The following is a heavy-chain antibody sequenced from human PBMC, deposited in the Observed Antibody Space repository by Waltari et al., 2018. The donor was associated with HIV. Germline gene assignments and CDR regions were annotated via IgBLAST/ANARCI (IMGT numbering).Heavy chain of an antibody. D-gene: IGHD3-22*01. Sequence: EVQLVESGGGLVQPGGTLRLSCAAYGLPFTTYAMNWVRQAPGKGLEWVSAISGSGGSTYYADSVKGRFTISRDNSKNTLYLQMNSLRAEDTALYYCAKDDSTGSSGYYPFHYWGQGTLITVSS. CDR2: ISGSGGST. V-gene: IGHV3-23*04. CDR1: GLPFTTYA. J-gene: IGHJ4*02. CDR3: AKDDSTGSSGYYPFHY.